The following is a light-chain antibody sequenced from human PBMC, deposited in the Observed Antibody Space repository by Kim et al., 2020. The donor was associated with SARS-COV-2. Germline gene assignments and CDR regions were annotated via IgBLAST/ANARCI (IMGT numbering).Light chain of an antibody. CDR3: QQYGSSPRT. Sequence: SPGERATPSCRASQSVSSNYLAWYQQKPGQAPRLLIYGASSRATGIPDRFSGSGSGTDFTLTISRLESEDFAVYFCQQYGSSPRTFGQGTKVDIK. V-gene: IGKV3-20*01. CDR2: GAS. CDR1: QSVSSNY. J-gene: IGKJ1*01.